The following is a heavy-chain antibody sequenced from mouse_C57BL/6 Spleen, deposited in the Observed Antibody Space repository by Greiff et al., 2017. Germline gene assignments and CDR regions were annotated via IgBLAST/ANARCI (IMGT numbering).Heavy chain of an antibody. V-gene: IGHV1-64*01. J-gene: IGHJ4*01. CDR3: AREDYDVDYAMDY. Sequence: QVQLKQPGAELVKPGASVKLSCKASGYTFTSYWMHWVKQRPGQGLEWIGMIHPNSGSTNYNEKFKSKATLTVDKSSSTAYMQLSSLTSEDSAVYYCAREDYDVDYAMDYWGQGTSVTVSS. CDR1: GYTFTSYW. D-gene: IGHD2-4*01. CDR2: IHPNSGST.